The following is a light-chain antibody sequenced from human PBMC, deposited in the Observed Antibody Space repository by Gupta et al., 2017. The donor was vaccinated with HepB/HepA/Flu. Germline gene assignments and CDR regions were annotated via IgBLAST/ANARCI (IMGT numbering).Light chain of an antibody. CDR2: DTS. J-gene: IGKJ5*01. CDR1: QGVDSF. Sequence: ENVLTQSPATLSLSPGERATLSCRASQGVDSFFAWYQQRPGQAPRLLIYDTSKRATGIPVRFYGGGSGTDFTLTSSSREPEDFAVYYWQQGKYWHTFGQGTRLEIK. CDR3: QQGKYWHT. V-gene: IGKV3-11*01.